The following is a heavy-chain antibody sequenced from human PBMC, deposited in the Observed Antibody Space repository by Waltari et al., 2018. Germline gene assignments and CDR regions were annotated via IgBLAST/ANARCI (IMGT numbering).Heavy chain of an antibody. V-gene: IGHV4-61*02. D-gene: IGHD6-19*01. CDR2: IYTSGST. J-gene: IGHJ4*02. CDR3: ARAGGWYPWDY. Sequence: QVQLQESGPGLVKPSQTLSLTCTVSGGSISSGSYYWSWIRQPAGKGLELIGSIYTSGSTNYNPALKSRVTISVDTSKTQFSLKLSSVTAADTAVYYCARAGGWYPWDYWGQGTLVTVSS. CDR1: GGSISSGSYY.